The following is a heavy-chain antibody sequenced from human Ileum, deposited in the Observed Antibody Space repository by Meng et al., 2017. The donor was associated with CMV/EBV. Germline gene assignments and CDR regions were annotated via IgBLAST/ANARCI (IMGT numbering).Heavy chain of an antibody. J-gene: IGHJ4*02. V-gene: IGHV2-5*02. Sequence: LSTSGVGVGWIRQPPGEALEWLALIFSDDRKCYSPSLKNRLTITKDTSKNQVVLTMTNMDPVDTATYYCAHRPGYCSGGTCYGNFDYWGQGALVTVPQ. D-gene: IGHD2-15*01. CDR1: LSTSGVG. CDR3: AHRPGYCSGGTCYGNFDY. CDR2: IFSDDRK.